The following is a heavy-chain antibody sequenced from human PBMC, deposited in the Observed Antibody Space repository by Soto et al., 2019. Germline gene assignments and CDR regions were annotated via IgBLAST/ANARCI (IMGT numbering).Heavy chain of an antibody. Sequence: GGSLRLSCAASGFTFSNAWMSWVRQAPGKGLEWVGRIKSKTDGGTTDYAAPVKGRFTISRDDSKNTLYLQMNSLKTEDTAVYYCTTDPATVTGGVDIWGQGTMVTVSS. CDR1: GFTFSNAW. CDR2: IKSKTDGGTT. D-gene: IGHD4-17*01. J-gene: IGHJ3*02. CDR3: TTDPATVTGGVDI. V-gene: IGHV3-15*01.